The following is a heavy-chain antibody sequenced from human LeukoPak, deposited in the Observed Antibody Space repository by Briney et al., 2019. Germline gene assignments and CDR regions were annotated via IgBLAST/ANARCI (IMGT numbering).Heavy chain of an antibody. CDR1: GFTLSSYS. J-gene: IGHJ6*04. CDR3: ARSRITMVRGTPSHYYYYGMDV. Sequence: GGSLRLSCAASGFTLSSYSMNWVRQAPGKGLEWVSSISSSSSYVYYADSVKGRFTISRDNAKNSLYLQMNSLRAEDTAVYYCARSRITMVRGTPSHYYYYGMDVWGKGTTVTVSS. V-gene: IGHV3-21*01. CDR2: ISSSSSYV. D-gene: IGHD3-10*01.